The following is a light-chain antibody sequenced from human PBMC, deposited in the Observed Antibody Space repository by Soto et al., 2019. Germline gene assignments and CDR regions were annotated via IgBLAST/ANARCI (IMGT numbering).Light chain of an antibody. V-gene: IGKV2-30*01. Sequence: DIVMTQSPLSLSVSPGEPASMSCRSSESLVFRDGNTYLNWFQQRPGQSPRRLIYKASNRDSGVQERFSGSGSGTDFTLNISRLQAEDVGVYYCLKDTHWPRTFGTGTKVDIK. CDR1: ESLVFRDGNTY. J-gene: IGKJ1*01. CDR2: KAS. CDR3: LKDTHWPRT.